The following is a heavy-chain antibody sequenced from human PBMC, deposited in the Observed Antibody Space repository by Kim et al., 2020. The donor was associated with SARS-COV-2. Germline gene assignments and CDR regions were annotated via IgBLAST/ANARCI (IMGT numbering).Heavy chain of an antibody. Sequence: GGSQRLSCAASGFTFDDYAMHWVRQAPGKGLEWVSGISWNSGSIGYADSVKGRFTISRDNAKNSLYLQMNSLRAEDTALYYCAKDLGTRGYYGMDVWGQGTTVTVSS. CDR1: GFTFDDYA. V-gene: IGHV3-9*01. CDR3: AKDLGTRGYYGMDV. D-gene: IGHD1-1*01. CDR2: ISWNSGSI. J-gene: IGHJ6*02.